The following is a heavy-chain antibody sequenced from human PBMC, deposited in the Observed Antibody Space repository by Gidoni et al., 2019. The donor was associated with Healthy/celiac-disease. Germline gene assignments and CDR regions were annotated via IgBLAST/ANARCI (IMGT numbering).Heavy chain of an antibody. V-gene: IGHV4-59*01. CDR2: IYYSGST. CDR1: GGSISSYY. D-gene: IGHD2-21*02. Sequence: QVQLQESGPGLVKPSETLSLTCTVSGGSISSYYWSWIRQPPGKGLEWIGYIYYSGSTDYNPSLKSRVTISVDTSKNQFSLKLSSVTAADTAVYYCARRVVTAIAAYFDYWGQGTLVTVSS. CDR3: ARRVVTAIAAYFDY. J-gene: IGHJ4*02.